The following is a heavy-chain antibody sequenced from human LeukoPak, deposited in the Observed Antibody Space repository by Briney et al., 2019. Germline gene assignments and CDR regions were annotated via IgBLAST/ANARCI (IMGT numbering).Heavy chain of an antibody. J-gene: IGHJ4*02. CDR1: GFNFSSYW. CDR3: ARDATVGVPGTLYFDH. Sequence: GGSLRLSCAASGFNFSSYWMSWVRQAPGKGLEWVANIKQDGSEKYYVDSVKGRFTISRDNAKNSLYLQMNSLRVEDTAVYYCARDATVGVPGTLYFDHWGQGILVTVSS. V-gene: IGHV3-7*01. CDR2: IKQDGSEK. D-gene: IGHD6-19*01.